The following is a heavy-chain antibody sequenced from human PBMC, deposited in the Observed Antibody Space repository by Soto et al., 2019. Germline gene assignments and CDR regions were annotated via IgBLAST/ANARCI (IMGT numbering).Heavy chain of an antibody. CDR1: GDSVSSNSAA. D-gene: IGHD3-22*01. Sequence: SQTLSLTCAISGDSVSSNSAAWNWIRQSPSRGLEWLGRTYYRSKWYNDYAVSVKSRITINPDTSKNQFSLQLNSVTPEDTAVYYCARGTYGHYDSSGYYYGYWGQGTLVTVSS. V-gene: IGHV6-1*01. CDR3: ARGTYGHYDSSGYYYGY. CDR2: TYYRSKWYN. J-gene: IGHJ4*02.